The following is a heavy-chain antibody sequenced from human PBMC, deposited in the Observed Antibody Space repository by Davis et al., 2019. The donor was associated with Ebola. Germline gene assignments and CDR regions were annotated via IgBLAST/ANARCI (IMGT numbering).Heavy chain of an antibody. CDR3: ARDRAYCSGGSCYRMAD. J-gene: IGHJ4*02. V-gene: IGHV1-69*04. CDR1: GGTFSSYA. D-gene: IGHD2-15*01. CDR2: IIPILGIA. Sequence: SVKVSCKASGGTFSSYAISWVRQAPGQGLEWMGRIIPILGIANYAQKFQGRVTITADKSTSTAYMELSSLRSEDTAVYYCARDRAYCSGGSCYRMADWGQGTLVTVSS.